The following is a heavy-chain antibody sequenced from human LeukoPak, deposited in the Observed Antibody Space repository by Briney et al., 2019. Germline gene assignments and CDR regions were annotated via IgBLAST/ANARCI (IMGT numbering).Heavy chain of an antibody. CDR2: ISSNGGST. J-gene: IGHJ4*02. D-gene: IGHD1-7*01. CDR3: ADGTTPDY. Sequence: GGSLRLSCAASGFTFSSYAMHWVRQAPGKGLEYVSAISSNGGSTYYANSVKGRFTISRDNAKNSLYLQMNSLRPEDTAVYYCADGTTPDYWGQGTLVTVSS. V-gene: IGHV3-64*01. CDR1: GFTFSSYA.